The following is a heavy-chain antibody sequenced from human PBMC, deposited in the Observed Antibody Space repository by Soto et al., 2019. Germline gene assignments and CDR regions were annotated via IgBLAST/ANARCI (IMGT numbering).Heavy chain of an antibody. CDR1: GGSISSYY. CDR2: IYYSGST. J-gene: IGHJ4*02. Sequence: SETLSLTCTVSGGSISSYYWSWIRQPPGKGLEWIGYIYYSGSTNYNPSLKSRVTISVDTSKNQFSLKLSSVTAADTAVYYCARLYYDILTGYRKFDYWGQGTLVTVS. D-gene: IGHD3-9*01. V-gene: IGHV4-59*01. CDR3: ARLYYDILTGYRKFDY.